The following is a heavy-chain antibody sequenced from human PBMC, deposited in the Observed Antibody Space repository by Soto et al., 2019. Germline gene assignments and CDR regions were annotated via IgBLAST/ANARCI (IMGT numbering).Heavy chain of an antibody. V-gene: IGHV1-69*13. J-gene: IGHJ6*02. D-gene: IGHD2-15*01. Sequence: SVKVSCKASGGTFSSYAISWVRQAPGQGLEWMGGIIPIFGTANYAQKFQGRVTITADESTSTAYMELSSLRSEDTAVYYCARENMVLVAATPRTSYYYYYGMDVWGQGTTVTVSS. CDR1: GGTFSSYA. CDR2: IIPIFGTA. CDR3: ARENMVLVAATPRTSYYYYYGMDV.